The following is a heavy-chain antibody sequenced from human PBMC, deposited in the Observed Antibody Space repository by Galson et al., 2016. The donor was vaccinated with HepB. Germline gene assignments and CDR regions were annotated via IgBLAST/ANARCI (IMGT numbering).Heavy chain of an antibody. CDR2: IGSKTHSSAT. J-gene: IGHJ4*02. Sequence: SLRLSCAGSGFIFSGSVMHWVRQASGKGLEWVGRIGSKTHSSATAYATSVEGRFTISRDDSKNTTYLLMNSLKTEDTAVYYCSSRDFTHYGVDYWGLGTLVIVSS. CDR3: SSRDFTHYGVDY. V-gene: IGHV3-73*01. CDR1: GFIFSGSV. D-gene: IGHD3-16*01.